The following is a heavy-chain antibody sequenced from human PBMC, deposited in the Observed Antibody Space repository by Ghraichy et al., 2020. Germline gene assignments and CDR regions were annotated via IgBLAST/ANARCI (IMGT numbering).Heavy chain of an antibody. J-gene: IGHJ4*02. CDR1: GYTFTGYY. CDR2: INPNSGGT. CDR3: ARVEGDYYDSRYYGW. D-gene: IGHD3-22*01. Sequence: ASVKVSCKASGYTFTGYYMHWVRQAPGQGLEWMGRINPNSGGTNYAQKFQGRVTMTRDTSISTAYMELSRLRSDDTAVYYCARVEGDYYDSRYYGWWGQGTLVTVSS. V-gene: IGHV1-2*06.